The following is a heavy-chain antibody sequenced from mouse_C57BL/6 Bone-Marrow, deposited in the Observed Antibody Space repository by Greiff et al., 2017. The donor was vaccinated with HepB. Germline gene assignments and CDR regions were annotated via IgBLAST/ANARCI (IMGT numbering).Heavy chain of an antibody. Sequence: QVQLKQPGAELVRPGSSVKLSCKASGYTFTDHTIHWMKQRPEQGLEWIGYIYPRDGSTKYNEKFKGKATLTADKSSSTAYMQLNSLTSEDSAVYFCARYYYGSSYWYFDVWGTGTTVTVSS. CDR3: ARYYYGSSYWYFDV. CDR1: GYTFTDHT. V-gene: IGHV1-78*01. CDR2: IYPRDGST. D-gene: IGHD1-1*01. J-gene: IGHJ1*03.